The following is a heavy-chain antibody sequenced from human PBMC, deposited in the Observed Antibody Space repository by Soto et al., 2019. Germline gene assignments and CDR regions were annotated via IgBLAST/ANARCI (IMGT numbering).Heavy chain of an antibody. CDR2: ISAYNGNT. CDR1: GYTFTSYG. CDR3: ARERGSIAAAGNYFDY. D-gene: IGHD6-13*01. Sequence: ASVKVSCKASGYTFTSYGISWVRQAPGQGLEWTGWISAYNGNTNYAQKLQGRVTMTTDTSTSTAYMDLRSLRSDDTAVYYCARERGSIAAAGNYFDYWGQGTLVTVSS. V-gene: IGHV1-18*01. J-gene: IGHJ4*02.